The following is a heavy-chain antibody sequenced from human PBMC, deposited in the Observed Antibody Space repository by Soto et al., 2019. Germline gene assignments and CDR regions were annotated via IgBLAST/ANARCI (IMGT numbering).Heavy chain of an antibody. V-gene: IGHV3-30-3*01. D-gene: IGHD3-10*01. CDR3: ARPDYGSGSYPDY. J-gene: IGHJ4*02. Sequence: QVQLVESGGGVVQPGRSLRLSCAASGFTFSSYAMQWVRQAPGKGLEWVAVISYDGSNKYSADSVKGRFTISRDNSKNTLYLQMNSLRAEDTAVYYCARPDYGSGSYPDYWGQGTLVTVSS. CDR1: GFTFSSYA. CDR2: ISYDGSNK.